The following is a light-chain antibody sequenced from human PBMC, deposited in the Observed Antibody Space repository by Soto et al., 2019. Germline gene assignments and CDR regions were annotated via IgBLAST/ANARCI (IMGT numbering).Light chain of an antibody. CDR1: SSDVGGYNY. CDR2: DVS. Sequence: QSALTQPASVSGSPGQSITISCTGTSSDVGGYNYVSWYQQHPGKAPKLMIYDVSNRPSGVSNRFSGSKSGNTASLTISGLQAEDEADYYCSSYTSSSKVFGGGIKLTV. J-gene: IGLJ3*02. V-gene: IGLV2-14*01. CDR3: SSYTSSSKV.